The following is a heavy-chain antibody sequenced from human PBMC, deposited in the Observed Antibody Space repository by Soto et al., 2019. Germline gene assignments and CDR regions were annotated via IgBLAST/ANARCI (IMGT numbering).Heavy chain of an antibody. CDR2: ITGSAGSA. J-gene: IGHJ6*03. D-gene: IGHD3-16*01. V-gene: IGHV3-23*01. CDR3: AKAGGSSYYYYIGV. Sequence: EVQLLESGGGWVQPGGSLRLSCAASGFTFNNYAMIWVRQAPGKGLEWVSAITGSAGSAYYADSVKGRFTISRDNSKNTLYLQMNSLRAEDTAVYYCAKAGGSSYYYYIGVLGKGTTVTGSS. CDR1: GFTFNNYA.